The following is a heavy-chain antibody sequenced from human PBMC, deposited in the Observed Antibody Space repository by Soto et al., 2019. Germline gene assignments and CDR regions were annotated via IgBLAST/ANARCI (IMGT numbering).Heavy chain of an antibody. D-gene: IGHD3-3*01. J-gene: IGHJ5*02. CDR2: INPNSGGT. Sequence: GASVKVSCKASGYTFTGYYMHWVRQAPGQGLEWMGWINPNSGGTNYAQKFQGRVTMTRDTSISTAYMELSRLRSDDTAVYYCARDTYDFWSGYKYNWFDPWGLGTLVTVSS. CDR1: GYTFTGYY. V-gene: IGHV1-2*02. CDR3: ARDTYDFWSGYKYNWFDP.